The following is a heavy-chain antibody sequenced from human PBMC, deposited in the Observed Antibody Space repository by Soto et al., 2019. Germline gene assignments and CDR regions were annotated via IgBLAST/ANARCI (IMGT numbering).Heavy chain of an antibody. J-gene: IGHJ4*02. CDR1: GFTFSSYG. D-gene: IGHD3-3*01. CDR3: ARATYYDVWSPLSY. V-gene: IGHV3-30*03. Sequence: QVQLVESGGGVVQPGRSLRLSCAASGFTFSSYGMHWVRQAPGKGLEWVAVISYDGSNKYYADSVKGRFTISRDNSKNTLYLQMNSLRAEDTAVYYCARATYYDVWSPLSYWGQGTLVTVSS. CDR2: ISYDGSNK.